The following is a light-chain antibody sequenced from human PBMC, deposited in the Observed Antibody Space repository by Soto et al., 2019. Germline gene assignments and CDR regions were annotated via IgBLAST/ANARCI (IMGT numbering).Light chain of an antibody. CDR2: GAS. J-gene: IGKJ1*01. CDR3: QQYDNWPRT. Sequence: EIVLTQSPGTLSLSPGERATLSCRASQSVRGSYLAWYQQSPGQAPRLLIQGASSRATGIPARFSGSGSGTEFTLTIGSLQSEDVAVYYCQQYDNWPRTFVQGTKVDIK. CDR1: QSVRGSY. V-gene: IGKV3-20*01.